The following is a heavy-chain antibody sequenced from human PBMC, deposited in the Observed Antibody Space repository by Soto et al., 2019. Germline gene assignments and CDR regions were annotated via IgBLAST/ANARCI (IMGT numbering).Heavy chain of an antibody. J-gene: IGHJ3*02. D-gene: IGHD2-15*01. CDR1: GYTFTAYY. V-gene: IGHV1-2*02. CDR2: INPNNDGT. Sequence: QVQLVQSGAEVKKPGASVKVSCKASGYTFTAYYIHWVRQAPGQGLEWMGWINPNNDGTNYAQKFQGRVTMTRDTSISTAYMELSRLRSDDTAVYYCALRYCSGGTCSDDAFDIWGQGTMVTVSS. CDR3: ALRYCSGGTCSDDAFDI.